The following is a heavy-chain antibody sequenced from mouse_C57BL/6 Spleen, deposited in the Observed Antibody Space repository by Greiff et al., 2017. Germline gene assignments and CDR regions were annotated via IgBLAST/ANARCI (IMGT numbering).Heavy chain of an antibody. CDR1: GFNIKDDY. CDR3: TTGYYGNPYFDY. J-gene: IGHJ2*01. Sequence: VQLQQSGAELVRPGASVKLSCTASGFNIKDDYMHWVKQRPEQGLEWIGWIDPENGDTEYASKFQGKATITADTSSNTAYLQLSSLTSEDTAVYYCTTGYYGNPYFDYWGQGTTLTVSS. CDR2: IDPENGDT. D-gene: IGHD1-1*01. V-gene: IGHV14-4*01.